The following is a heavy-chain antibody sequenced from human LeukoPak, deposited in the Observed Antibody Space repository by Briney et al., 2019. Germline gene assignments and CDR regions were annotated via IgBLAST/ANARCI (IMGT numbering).Heavy chain of an antibody. CDR1: GFTFSDYN. J-gene: IGHJ4*02. CDR2: ITSSGSHI. V-gene: IGHV3-21*01. CDR3: AKTSDY. D-gene: IGHD1-14*01. Sequence: GGSLRLSCAASGFTFSDYNMNWVRQAPGKGLEWVSSITSSGSHIYYADSVRGRFTISRDNAKNSLYLQMNSLRAEDTDVYYCAKTSDYWGQGTLVTVS.